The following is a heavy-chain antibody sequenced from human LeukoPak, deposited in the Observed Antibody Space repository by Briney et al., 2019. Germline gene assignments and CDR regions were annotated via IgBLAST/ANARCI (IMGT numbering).Heavy chain of an antibody. Sequence: PGRSLRLSCAPSGFTFSRHGMHGVRQAPGKGLEWVAIISNDGSRKYYAHSVEGRFTISRDNSKNTLYLQMDSLRAEDTAVYYCARDRAWNYFDYWGQGTLVTVSS. D-gene: IGHD3-3*01. V-gene: IGHV3-30*03. CDR2: ISNDGSRK. CDR1: GFTFSRHG. CDR3: ARDRAWNYFDY. J-gene: IGHJ4*02.